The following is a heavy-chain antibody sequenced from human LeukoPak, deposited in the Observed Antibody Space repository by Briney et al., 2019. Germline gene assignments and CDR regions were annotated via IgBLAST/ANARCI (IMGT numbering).Heavy chain of an antibody. CDR2: SNSDGSST. J-gene: IGHJ6*04. CDR1: GFTFSSYW. Sequence: GGSLRLSCAASGFTFSSYWMSWVRQAPGKGLVWVSRSNSDGSSTTYADSVKGRFTISRDNAKNSLFLQMNSLRAEDTAVYFCAKSTRAVMAMMDVWGKGTTVTVSS. V-gene: IGHV3-74*01. CDR3: AKSTRAVMAMMDV. D-gene: IGHD3-16*01.